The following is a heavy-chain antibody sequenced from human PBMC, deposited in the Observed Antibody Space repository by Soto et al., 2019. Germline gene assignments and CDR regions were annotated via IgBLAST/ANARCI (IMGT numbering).Heavy chain of an antibody. CDR1: GYTFTSYY. CDR2: INPSGGST. V-gene: IGHV1-46*03. CDR3: ARAGYDILTGYPHGWFDP. D-gene: IGHD3-9*01. J-gene: IGHJ5*02. Sequence: ASVKVSCKASGYTFTSYYMHWVRQAPGQGLEWMGIINPSGGSTSYAQKFQGRVTMTRDTSTSTVYMELSSLRSEDTAVYYCARAGYDILTGYPHGWFDPWGQGTLVTVSS.